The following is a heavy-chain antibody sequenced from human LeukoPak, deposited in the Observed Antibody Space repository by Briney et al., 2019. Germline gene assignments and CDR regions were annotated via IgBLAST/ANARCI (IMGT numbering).Heavy chain of an antibody. Sequence: GGSLRLSCAASGFTFSSYSMNWVRQAPGKGLEWVSSIGSSSSYIYYADSVKGRFTISRDNAKNSLYLQMNSLRAEDTAVYYCARGDGQLVLSYWGQGTLVTVSS. D-gene: IGHD6-13*01. CDR2: IGSSSSYI. V-gene: IGHV3-21*01. CDR1: GFTFSSYS. J-gene: IGHJ4*02. CDR3: ARGDGQLVLSY.